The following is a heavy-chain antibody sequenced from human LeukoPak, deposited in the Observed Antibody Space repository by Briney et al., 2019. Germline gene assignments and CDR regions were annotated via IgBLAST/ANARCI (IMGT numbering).Heavy chain of an antibody. CDR3: ARAAYCGGDCYAPYDY. CDR1: GGTFSSYA. CDR2: IIPIFGTA. V-gene: IGHV1-69*01. D-gene: IGHD2-21*02. Sequence: ASVKVSCKASGGTFSSYAISWVRQAPGQGREWMGGIIPIFGTANYAQKFQGRVTITADESTSTAYMELSSLRSEDTAVYYCARAAYCGGDCYAPYDYWGQGTLVTVSS. J-gene: IGHJ4*02.